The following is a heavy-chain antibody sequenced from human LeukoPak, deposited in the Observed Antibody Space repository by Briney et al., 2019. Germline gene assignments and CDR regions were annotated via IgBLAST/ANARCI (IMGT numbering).Heavy chain of an antibody. CDR3: ARPLVTLKDYYYGMDV. CDR1: GYTFTSYY. J-gene: IGHJ6*02. V-gene: IGHV1-46*01. D-gene: IGHD3-9*01. CDR2: INPSGGST. Sequence: ASVKVSCKASGYTFTSYYMHWVRQAPGQGLEWMGVINPSGGSTSYAQKFQGRVTVTRDTSTSTVYMELSSLRSEDTAVYYCARPLVTLKDYYYGMDVWGQGTTVTVSS.